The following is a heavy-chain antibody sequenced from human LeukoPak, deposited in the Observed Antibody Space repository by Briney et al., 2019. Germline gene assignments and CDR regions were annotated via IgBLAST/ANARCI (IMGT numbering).Heavy chain of an antibody. D-gene: IGHD3-10*01. V-gene: IGHV1-2*02. CDR2: INPNSGGT. J-gene: IGHJ4*02. CDR1: GYTFTGYY. CDR3: ARLRSPAAPYYYGSGSYYNVFDY. Sequence: ASVKVSCKASGYTFTGYYMHWVRQAPGQGLEWMGWINPNSGGTNYAQKFQGRVTMTRDTSISTAYLQWSSLKASDTAMYYCARLRSPAAPYYYGSGSYYNVFDYWGQGTLVTVSS.